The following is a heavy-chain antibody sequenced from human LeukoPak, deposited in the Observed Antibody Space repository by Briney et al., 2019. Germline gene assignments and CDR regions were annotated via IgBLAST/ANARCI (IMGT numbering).Heavy chain of an antibody. CDR3: ASPYSSGWYGAVDI. V-gene: IGHV4-38-2*01. J-gene: IGHJ3*02. CDR2: IHHSGST. Sequence: PSETLSLTCAVSGYSISSGYYWGWIRQPPGKGLEWIGSIHHSGSTYYNPSLKSRVTISVDTSKNQFSLKLSSVTAADTAVYYCASPYSSGWYGAVDIWGQGTMVTVSS. D-gene: IGHD6-19*01. CDR1: GYSISSGYY.